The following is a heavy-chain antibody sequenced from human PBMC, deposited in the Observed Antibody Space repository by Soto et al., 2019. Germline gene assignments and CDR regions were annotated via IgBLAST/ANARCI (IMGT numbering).Heavy chain of an antibody. CDR1: GGSVSSGGYY. CDR3: PRERRGGAAYNWFDP. J-gene: IGHJ5*02. D-gene: IGHD6-25*01. CDR2: IYYSGST. Sequence: PSETLSLTCTVSGGSVSSGGYYWSWIRQHPGKGLEWIGYIYYSGSTYYNPSLKSRVTISVDTSKNQFSLKLSSVTAADTAVYYCPRERRGGAAYNWFDPWGQGTRVTVSS. V-gene: IGHV4-31*03.